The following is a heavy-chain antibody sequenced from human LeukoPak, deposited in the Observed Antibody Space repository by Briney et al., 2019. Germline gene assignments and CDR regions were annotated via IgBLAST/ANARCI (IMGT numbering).Heavy chain of an antibody. CDR2: INPNSGGT. J-gene: IGHJ6*02. D-gene: IGHD2-2*01. CDR3: ARGIVPAAMGWFIHYYYYYGMDV. V-gene: IGHV1-2*02. Sequence: ASVKVSCKASGYTFTGYYMHWVQQAPGQGLEWMGWINPNSGGTNYAQKFQGRVTMTRDTSISTAYMELSRLRSDDTAVYYCARGIVPAAMGWFIHYYYYYGMDVWGQGTTVTVSS. CDR1: GYTFTGYY.